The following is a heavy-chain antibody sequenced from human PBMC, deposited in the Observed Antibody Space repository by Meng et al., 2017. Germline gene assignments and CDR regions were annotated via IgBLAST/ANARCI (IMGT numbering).Heavy chain of an antibody. CDR3: ARFERIRGVIKQGWFDP. J-gene: IGHJ5*02. D-gene: IGHD3-10*01. V-gene: IGHV1-69*06. CDR2: IIPIFGTA. CDR1: GGTFSSYA. Sequence: SVKVSCKASGGTFSSYAISWVRQAPGQGLEWMGGIIPIFGTANYAQKFQGRATITADKSTSTAYMELSSLRSEDTAVYYCARFERIRGVIKQGWFDPWGQGTLVTVSS.